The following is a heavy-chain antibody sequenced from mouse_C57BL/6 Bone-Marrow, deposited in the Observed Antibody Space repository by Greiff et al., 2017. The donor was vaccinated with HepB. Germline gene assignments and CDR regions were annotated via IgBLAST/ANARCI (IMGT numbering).Heavy chain of an antibody. D-gene: IGHD1-1*01. CDR1: GYTFTDYY. CDR3: AREGYYGSPFAY. J-gene: IGHJ3*01. V-gene: IGHV1-19*01. CDR2: INPYNGGT. Sequence: EVKLQESGPVLVKPGASVKMSCKASGYTFTDYYMNWVKQSHGKSLEWIGVINPYNGGTSYNQKFKGKATLTVDKSSSTAYMELSSLTSEDSAVYYCAREGYYGSPFAYWGQGTLVTVSA.